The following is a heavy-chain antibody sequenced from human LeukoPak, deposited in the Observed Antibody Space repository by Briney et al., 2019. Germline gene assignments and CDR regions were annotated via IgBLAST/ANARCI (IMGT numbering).Heavy chain of an antibody. CDR3: ARVVRWPSGFDS. D-gene: IGHD4-23*01. J-gene: IGHJ5*01. CDR1: VDSICRYY. Sequence: SETLSLTCTLSVDSICRYYSSWIRHPPRGGVEWVVYIYYSGSTNYNPSLKSRVTISVDTSKIQFSLKLSSGTAANTAVYYCARVVRWPSGFDSWGQGALVTVSS. V-gene: IGHV4-59*01. CDR2: IYYSGST.